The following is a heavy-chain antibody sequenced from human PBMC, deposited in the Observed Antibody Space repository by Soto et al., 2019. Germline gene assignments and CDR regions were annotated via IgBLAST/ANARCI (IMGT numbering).Heavy chain of an antibody. CDR3: ARGRAGYCSSTSCYPSGRYYYYYGMDV. Sequence: SEILSLTCAVYGGSFSGYYWSWIRQPPGKGLEWIGEINHSGSTNYNPSLKSRVTISVDTSKNQFSLKLSSVTAADTAVYYCARGRAGYCSSTSCYPSGRYYYYYGMDVWGQGTTVTVSS. J-gene: IGHJ6*02. D-gene: IGHD2-2*01. V-gene: IGHV4-34*01. CDR1: GGSFSGYY. CDR2: INHSGST.